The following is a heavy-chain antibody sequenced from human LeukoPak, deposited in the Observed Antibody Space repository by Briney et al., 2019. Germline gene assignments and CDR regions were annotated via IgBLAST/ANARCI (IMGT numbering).Heavy chain of an antibody. Sequence: GGSLRLSCAASGFTFSSYSMNWVRQAPGKGLEWVSSISSSSSYIYYADSVKGRFTISRDNAKNSLYLQMNSLRAEDTAVYYCATEDYVWGSYRSDAFDIWGQGTMVTVSS. V-gene: IGHV3-21*01. CDR2: ISSSSSYI. D-gene: IGHD3-16*02. J-gene: IGHJ3*02. CDR3: ATEDYVWGSYRSDAFDI. CDR1: GFTFSSYS.